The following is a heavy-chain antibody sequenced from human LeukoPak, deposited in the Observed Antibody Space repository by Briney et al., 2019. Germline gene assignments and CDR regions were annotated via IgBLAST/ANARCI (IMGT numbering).Heavy chain of an antibody. CDR2: ISYDGSNS. D-gene: IGHD4-17*01. CDR3: AEDRSEHGDFYFDY. V-gene: IGHV3-30*18. CDR1: GFIFSKYG. J-gene: IGHJ4*02. Sequence: GGSLRLSCAASGFIFSKYGMHWVRQAPGKGLEWVAAISYDGSNSYYADSVKGRFTFSRDNSKNTLSLQMNSLREEDTAVYYCAEDRSEHGDFYFDYWGQGILVTVSS.